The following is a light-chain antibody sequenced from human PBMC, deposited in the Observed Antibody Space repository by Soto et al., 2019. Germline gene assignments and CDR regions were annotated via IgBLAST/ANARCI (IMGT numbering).Light chain of an antibody. Sequence: DIQMTQSPSSLSASVGDRVTITCRASQSISCYLNWYQQKPGKAPKLLIYAAPSLQSGVPSRFSGSGSGTDFTLISSMLQPEDCATYYCQQSYRTPLTFGQGTKVDIK. CDR2: AAP. CDR3: QQSYRTPLT. CDR1: QSISCY. V-gene: IGKV1-39*01. J-gene: IGKJ1*01.